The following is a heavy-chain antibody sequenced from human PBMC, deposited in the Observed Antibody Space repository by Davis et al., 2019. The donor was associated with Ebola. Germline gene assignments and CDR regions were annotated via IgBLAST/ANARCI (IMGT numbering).Heavy chain of an antibody. J-gene: IGHJ5*02. D-gene: IGHD2-15*01. V-gene: IGHV1-8*02. CDR2: ISAYSGNT. Sequence: AASVTVSCKASGYTFTSYDLSWVRQAPGQGLEWMGWISAYSGNTNYAQKFQGRVTMTRNTSISTAYMELSSLRSEDTAVYYCAREFTQDIVVVVAAGGKWFDPWGQGTLVTVSS. CDR3: AREFTQDIVVVVAAGGKWFDP. CDR1: GYTFTSYD.